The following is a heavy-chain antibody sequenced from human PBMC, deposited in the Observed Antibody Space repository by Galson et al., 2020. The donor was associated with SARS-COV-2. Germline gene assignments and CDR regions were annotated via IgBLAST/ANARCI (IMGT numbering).Heavy chain of an antibody. D-gene: IGHD3-3*01. V-gene: IGHV4-31*03. CDR2: IYYSGST. CDR1: GGSIRSGGYY. Sequence: ETSETLSLTCTVSGGSIRSGGYYWSWIRQHPGKGLEWIGYIYYSGSTYYNPSLKSRVTISVDTSKNQFSLKLSSVTAADTAVYYCARIISVGIFGVVNWFDPWGQGTLVTVSS. CDR3: ARIISVGIFGVVNWFDP. J-gene: IGHJ5*02.